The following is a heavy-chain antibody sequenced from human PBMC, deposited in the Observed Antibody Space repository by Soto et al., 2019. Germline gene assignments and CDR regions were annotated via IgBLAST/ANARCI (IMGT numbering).Heavy chain of an antibody. D-gene: IGHD5-18*01. Sequence: EVHLVESGGGLVQPGGSLKISCAASGFTFSSYWMHWVRQAPGKGLVWVSRIKGDASSTNYADFVEGRFIISRDSAENTLYLQMNSLRAEDTAVYYCARGLPGYYGADVWGQGTTVTVSS. J-gene: IGHJ6*02. V-gene: IGHV3-74*01. CDR3: ARGLPGYYGADV. CDR2: IKGDASST. CDR1: GFTFSSYW.